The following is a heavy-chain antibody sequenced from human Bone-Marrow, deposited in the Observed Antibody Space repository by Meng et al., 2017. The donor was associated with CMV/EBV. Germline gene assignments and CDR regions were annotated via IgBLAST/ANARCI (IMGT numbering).Heavy chain of an antibody. J-gene: IGHJ3*02. D-gene: IGHD5-24*01. V-gene: IGHV4-30-4*08. Sequence: QVQLQEPGPGLWKPSQTLSLACTVSGGSISSCDYYWSWIRQPPGKGLEWIGYIYYSGSTYYNPSLKSRVTISVDTSKNQFSLKLSSVTAADTAVYYCALLKSEMATKAGAFDIWGQGTMVTVSS. CDR1: GGSISSCDYY. CDR2: IYYSGST. CDR3: ALLKSEMATKAGAFDI.